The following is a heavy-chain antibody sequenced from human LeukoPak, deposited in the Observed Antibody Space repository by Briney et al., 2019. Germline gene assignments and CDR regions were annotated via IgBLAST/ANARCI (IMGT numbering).Heavy chain of an antibody. CDR2: IKEDGGQK. CDR3: ARSGDKNVM. J-gene: IGHJ4*02. CDR1: GFTFSEYW. D-gene: IGHD3-10*01. V-gene: IGHV3-7*03. Sequence: GGSLSLSCVVSGFTFSEYWMTWVRQAPGKGLEWVANIKEDGGQKHYVDSVKGRFTIFRDNAKNTLYLQMDSLRAEDTAVYYCARSGDKNVMGGQGTLVTVSS.